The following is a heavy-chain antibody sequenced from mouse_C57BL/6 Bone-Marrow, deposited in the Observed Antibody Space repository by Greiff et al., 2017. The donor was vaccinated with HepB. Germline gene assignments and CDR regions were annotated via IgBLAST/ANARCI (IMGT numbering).Heavy chain of an antibody. D-gene: IGHD1-1*01. CDR1: GYNFTSYW. J-gene: IGHJ4*01. Sequence: QVQLKQPGAELVRPGTSVKLSCKASGYNFTSYWMHWVKQRPGQGLEWIGVIDPSDSYTNYNQKFKGKATLTVDTSSSTAYMQLSSLTSEDSAVYYCARDYGILYYYAIDYWGQGTSVTVSS. V-gene: IGHV1-59*01. CDR3: ARDYGILYYYAIDY. CDR2: IDPSDSYT.